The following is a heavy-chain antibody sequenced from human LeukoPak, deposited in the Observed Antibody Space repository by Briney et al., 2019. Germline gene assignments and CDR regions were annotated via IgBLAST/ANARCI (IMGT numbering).Heavy chain of an antibody. CDR1: GFTFSSYG. CDR3: ARDRSSSGSFDFDY. V-gene: IGHV3-30*03. D-gene: IGHD6-19*01. Sequence: GGSLRLSCVTSGFTFSSYGMHWVRQVPGKGLEWVAVISYDGSNKYYADSVKGRFTISRDNSKNTLYLQMNSLRAEDTAVYYCARDRSSSGSFDFDYWGQGTLVTVSS. CDR2: ISYDGSNK. J-gene: IGHJ4*02.